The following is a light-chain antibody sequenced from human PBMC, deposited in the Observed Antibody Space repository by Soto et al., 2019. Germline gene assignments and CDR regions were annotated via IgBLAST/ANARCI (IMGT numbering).Light chain of an antibody. V-gene: IGKV3-20*01. CDR3: QQYGSSPPMYT. CDR1: QSVSSSY. Sequence: EIVLTQSPGTLSLSPGERATLSCRASQSVSSSYLAWYQQKPGQDPRLLIYGASSRATGIPDRFSGSGSGTDFSLTLSRREPEDFALYYCQQYGSSPPMYTFGQGTKLEIK. CDR2: GAS. J-gene: IGKJ2*01.